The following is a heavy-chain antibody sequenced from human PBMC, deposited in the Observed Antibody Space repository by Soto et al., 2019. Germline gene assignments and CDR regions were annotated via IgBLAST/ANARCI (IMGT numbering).Heavy chain of an antibody. J-gene: IGHJ4*02. CDR3: ARHPPLYGSGFPFDY. D-gene: IGHD3-10*01. CDR1: DGAFSDFY. Sequence: SETLSLTCAVYDGAFSDFYGGWIGQRPGKGLELIGESNHSLTADYDPSAESRFAISVDGSNDQFSLKLSSVTAADAAVYYCARHPPLYGSGFPFDYWGQGTLVTVS. V-gene: IGHV4-34*01. CDR2: SNHSLTA.